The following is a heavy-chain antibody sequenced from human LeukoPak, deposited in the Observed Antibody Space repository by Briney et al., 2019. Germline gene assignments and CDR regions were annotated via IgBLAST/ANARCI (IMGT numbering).Heavy chain of an antibody. V-gene: IGHV4-4*07. Sequence: SETLSLTCTVSGGSISSYYWSWIRQPAGKGLEWTGRIYTSGSTNYNPSLKSRVTMSVDTSKNQFSLKLSSVTAADTAVYYCAREITMIVSDDAFDIWGQGTMVTVSS. CDR3: AREITMIVSDDAFDI. D-gene: IGHD3-22*01. CDR1: GGSISSYY. CDR2: IYTSGST. J-gene: IGHJ3*02.